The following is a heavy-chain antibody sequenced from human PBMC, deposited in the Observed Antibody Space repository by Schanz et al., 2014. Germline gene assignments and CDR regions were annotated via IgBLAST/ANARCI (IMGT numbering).Heavy chain of an antibody. CDR3: ARQFYDILTGYWFPYYFDY. Sequence: QLQLQESGPGLVKPSETLSLTCTVSGGSISSSNYYWGWIRQPPGKGLEWIESIYYSGSTYYNPSTKSQATTPEDTSKNQFSQKLSSVPAADTAVYYCARQFYDILTGYWFPYYFDYWGQGTLVTVSS. V-gene: IGHV4-39*01. CDR1: GGSISSSNYY. CDR2: IYYSGST. J-gene: IGHJ4*02. D-gene: IGHD3-9*01.